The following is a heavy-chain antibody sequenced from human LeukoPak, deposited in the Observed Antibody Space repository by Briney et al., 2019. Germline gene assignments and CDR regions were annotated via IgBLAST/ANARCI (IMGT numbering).Heavy chain of an antibody. CDR2: IYSGGST. V-gene: IGHV4-4*07. J-gene: IGHJ3*02. CDR1: GGSFTTHY. Sequence: SETLSLTCTVSGGSFTTHYWNWFRQPAGKGLEWIGRIYSGGSTNYKSSLKSRVIMSIDTSKRQLSLKLSSVTAADTAIYYCARDIGLDYSSSSFASDIWGPGHWSSSLQ. D-gene: IGHD6-6*01. CDR3: ARDIGLDYSSSSFASDI.